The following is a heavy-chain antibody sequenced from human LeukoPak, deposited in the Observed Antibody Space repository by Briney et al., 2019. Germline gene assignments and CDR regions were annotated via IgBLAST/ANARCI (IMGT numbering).Heavy chain of an antibody. CDR2: ISYDGSNK. D-gene: IGHD3-3*01. V-gene: IGHV3-30-3*01. Sequence: GGSLRLSCAASGFTFSSYAMHWVRQAPGKGLEWVAVISYDGSNKYYADSVKGRFTISRDNSKNTLYLQMNSLRAEDTAVYYCARECEFMAPSGYYTQGWFDPWGQGTLVTVSS. CDR1: GFTFSSYA. CDR3: ARECEFMAPSGYYTQGWFDP. J-gene: IGHJ5*02.